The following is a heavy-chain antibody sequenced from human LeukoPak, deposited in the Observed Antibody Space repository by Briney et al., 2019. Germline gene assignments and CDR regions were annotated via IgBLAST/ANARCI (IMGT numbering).Heavy chain of an antibody. CDR2: IYYSGST. V-gene: IGHV4-39*01. CDR3: PSRYSSSWWVLYFDI. CDR1: GGSISSSSYY. J-gene: IGHJ2*01. D-gene: IGHD6-13*01. Sequence: PSETLSLTCTVSGGSISSSSYYWGWIRQPPGKWLEWIGSIYYSGSTYYNPSLKSRVTISVDTSKNQFSLKLSSVTAAGTAVYYCPSRYSSSWWVLYFDIWGRGTLVTVSS.